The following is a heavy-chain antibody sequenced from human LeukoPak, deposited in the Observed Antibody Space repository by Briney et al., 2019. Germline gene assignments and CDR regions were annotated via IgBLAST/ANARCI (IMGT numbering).Heavy chain of an antibody. CDR2: ISSSSSYI. J-gene: IGHJ4*02. D-gene: IGHD2-2*01. CDR1: GFTFSSYS. CDR3: ARVSPAALYYFDY. Sequence: GGSLRLSCAASGFTFSSYSMNWVRQAPGKGLEWVSSISSSSSYIYYADSVKGRFTISRDNAKNSLYLQMNSLRAEDTAVYYCARVSPAALYYFDYWGQGTLVTVSS. V-gene: IGHV3-21*01.